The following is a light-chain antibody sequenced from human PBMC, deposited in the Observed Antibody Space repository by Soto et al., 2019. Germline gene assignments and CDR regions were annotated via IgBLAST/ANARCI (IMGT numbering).Light chain of an antibody. Sequence: QSALTQPPSASGSPGQSVTISCTGTSSDVGGYNYVSWYQQHPGRAPKLMIYEVSKRPSGVPDRFSGSKSGNTASLTVSGLQPEDEAHYYRSSYAGSSNLGVFGGGTKLTVL. CDR2: EVS. CDR3: SSYAGSSNLGV. J-gene: IGLJ2*01. V-gene: IGLV2-8*01. CDR1: SSDVGGYNY.